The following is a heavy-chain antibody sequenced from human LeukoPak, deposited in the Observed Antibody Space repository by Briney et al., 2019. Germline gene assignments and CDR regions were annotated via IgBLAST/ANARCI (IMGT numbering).Heavy chain of an antibody. D-gene: IGHD3-22*01. V-gene: IGHV3-73*01. CDR3: TRYYYDSSGYYYLFDY. CDR2: IRSKANSYAT. J-gene: IGHJ4*02. CDR1: GFTFSGSA. Sequence: GGSLRLSCAASGFTFSGSAMHWVRQASGKGLEWVRRIRSKANSYATAYAASVKGRFTISRDDSKNTAYLQMNSLKTEDTAVYYCTRYYYDSSGYYYLFDYWGQGTLVTVSS.